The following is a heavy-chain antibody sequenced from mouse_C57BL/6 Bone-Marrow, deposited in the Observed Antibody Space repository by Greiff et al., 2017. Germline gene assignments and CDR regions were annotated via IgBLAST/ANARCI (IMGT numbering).Heavy chain of an antibody. Sequence: VQLQQPGAELVKPGASVKLSCKASGYTFTSYWMHWVKQRPGRGLEWIGRIDPNSGGTKYNEKFKSKATLTVDKPSSTAYMQLSILTSQDSAVYYCASSPLYYDSYSYAIDYWGQGTSVTVSA. CDR1: GYTFTSYW. D-gene: IGHD2-4*01. J-gene: IGHJ4*01. CDR2: IDPNSGGT. V-gene: IGHV1-72*01. CDR3: ASSPLYYDSYSYAIDY.